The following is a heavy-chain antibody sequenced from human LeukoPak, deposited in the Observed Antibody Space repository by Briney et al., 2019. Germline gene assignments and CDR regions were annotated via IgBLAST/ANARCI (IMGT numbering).Heavy chain of an antibody. V-gene: IGHV3-11*01. CDR2: ISSSGSTI. D-gene: IGHD3-10*01. J-gene: IGHJ4*02. CDR1: GFTFSDYY. CDR3: AKALVRGITMTSFDY. Sequence: PGGSLRLSCAASGFTFSDYYMSWIRQAPGKGLEWVSYISSSGSTIYYADSVKGRFTISRDNSKNTLYLQMNSLRAEDTAVYYCAKALVRGITMTSFDYWGQGTLVTVSS.